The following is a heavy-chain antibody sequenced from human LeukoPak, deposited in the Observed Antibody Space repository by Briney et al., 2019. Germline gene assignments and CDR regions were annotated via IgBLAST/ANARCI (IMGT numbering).Heavy chain of an antibody. CDR3: ARPAPMVRGTSWFDP. V-gene: IGHV4-61*02. Sequence: SETLSLTCTVSGGSISSGSYYWSWIRQPAGKGLEWIGRIYTSGSTNYNPSLKSRVTISVDTSKNQFSLKLSSVTAADTAVYYCARPAPMVRGTSWFDPWGQGTLVTVSS. CDR1: GGSISSGSYY. CDR2: IYTSGST. D-gene: IGHD3-10*01. J-gene: IGHJ5*02.